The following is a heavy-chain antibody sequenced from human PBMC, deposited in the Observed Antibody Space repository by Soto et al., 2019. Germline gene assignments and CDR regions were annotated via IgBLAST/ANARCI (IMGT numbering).Heavy chain of an antibody. CDR2: INSDGSST. CDR3: ARVRYCSGGSCYVFDP. J-gene: IGHJ5*02. D-gene: IGHD2-15*01. V-gene: IGHV3-74*01. Sequence: GGSLRLSCAASGFTFSSYWMHWVRQAPGKGLVCVSRINSDGSSTSYADSVKGRFTISRDNAKNTLYLQMNSLSAEDTAVYYCARVRYCSGGSCYVFDPWGQGTLVTVSS. CDR1: GFTFSSYW.